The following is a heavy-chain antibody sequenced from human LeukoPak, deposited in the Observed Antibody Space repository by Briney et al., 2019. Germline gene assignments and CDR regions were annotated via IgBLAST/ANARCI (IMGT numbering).Heavy chain of an antibody. V-gene: IGHV3-11*06. J-gene: IGHJ3*02. CDR3: AKDGGRAPYAFDI. D-gene: IGHD1-26*01. CDR2: ISGNGRDT. CDR1: GFSISASY. Sequence: TGGSLRLSYAASGFSISASYMGWIRQAPGKGLQWLSYISGNGRDTNYADSVKGRFTITRDNARNSLYLQMNSLRAEDTAVYYCAKDGGRAPYAFDIWGQGTMVTVSS.